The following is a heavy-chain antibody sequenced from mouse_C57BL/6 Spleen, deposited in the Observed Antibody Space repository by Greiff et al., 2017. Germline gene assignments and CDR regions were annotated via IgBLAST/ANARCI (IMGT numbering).Heavy chain of an antibody. CDR3: ARPYYGSSYVYLDY. Sequence: QVQLKQPGAELVKPGASVKLSCKASGYTFTSYWMHWVKQRPGRGLEWIGRIDPNSGGTKYNEKFKSKATLTVDKPSSTAYMQLSSLTSEDSAVYYCARPYYGSSYVYLDYWGQGTTLTVSS. CDR2: IDPNSGGT. J-gene: IGHJ2*01. D-gene: IGHD1-1*01. CDR1: GYTFTSYW. V-gene: IGHV1-72*01.